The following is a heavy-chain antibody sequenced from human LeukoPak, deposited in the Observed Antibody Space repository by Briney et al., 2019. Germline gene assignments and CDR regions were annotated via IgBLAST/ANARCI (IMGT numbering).Heavy chain of an antibody. CDR1: GFIFSTHG. J-gene: IGHJ4*02. CDR3: AKDISDSSSFYYFDY. Sequence: GGSLRLSCAASGFIFSTHGMHWVRQAPGKGLEWVAVIWHDGSNKYYADSVKGRFTISRDNAKNSLYLQMNSLRAEDTALYYCAKDISDSSSFYYFDYWGQGTLVTVSS. V-gene: IGHV3-33*03. D-gene: IGHD6-13*01. CDR2: IWHDGSNK.